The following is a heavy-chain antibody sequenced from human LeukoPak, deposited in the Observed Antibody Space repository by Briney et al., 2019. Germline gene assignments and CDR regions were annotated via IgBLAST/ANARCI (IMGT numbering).Heavy chain of an antibody. D-gene: IGHD2-15*01. J-gene: IGHJ6*03. CDR2: IIPIFGTA. Sequence: SVKVSCKASGGTFSSYAISWVRQAPGQGLEWMGGIIPIFGTANYAQKFQGRVTITTDESTSTAYMELSSLRPEDTAVYYCARQVVVVAAMRYYYYYMDVWGKGTTVTVSS. CDR1: GGTFSSYA. V-gene: IGHV1-69*05. CDR3: ARQVVVVAAMRYYYYYMDV.